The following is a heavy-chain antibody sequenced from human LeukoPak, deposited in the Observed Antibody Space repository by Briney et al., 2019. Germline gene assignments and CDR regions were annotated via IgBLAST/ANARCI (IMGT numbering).Heavy chain of an antibody. J-gene: IGHJ6*04. CDR1: GFIFSHYG. Sequence: GGSLRPSCAASGFIFSHYGMNWVRKAPGKGLGWVSYISSSGSTIYYADSVKGRFTISRDNAKNSLYLRMNSLRAEDTAVYYCAELGITMIGGVWGKGTTVTISS. V-gene: IGHV3-48*04. D-gene: IGHD3-10*02. CDR3: AELGITMIGGV. CDR2: ISSSGSTI.